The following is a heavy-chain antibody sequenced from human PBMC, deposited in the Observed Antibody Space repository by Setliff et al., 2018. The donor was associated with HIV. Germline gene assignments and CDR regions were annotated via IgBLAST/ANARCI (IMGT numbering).Heavy chain of an antibody. CDR2: IYTSGST. CDR1: GGSISSYY. Sequence: PSETLSLTCTVSGGSISSYYWSWIRQPAGKGLEWIGRIYTSGSTNYNPSLKSRVTISVDTSKNQLSLKLSSVTAADTAVYYCAREIYGGNSRPFDYWGQGTLVTVSS. J-gene: IGHJ4*02. V-gene: IGHV4-4*07. CDR3: AREIYGGNSRPFDY. D-gene: IGHD4-17*01.